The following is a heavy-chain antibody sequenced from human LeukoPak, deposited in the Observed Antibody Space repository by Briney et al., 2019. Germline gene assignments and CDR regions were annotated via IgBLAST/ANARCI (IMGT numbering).Heavy chain of an antibody. V-gene: IGHV3-30*18. CDR2: ISYDGSNK. CDR3: AKTPVGIAVAGQIDY. Sequence: GGSLRLSCAASGFTFSSYGMHWVRQAPGKGLEWVAVISYDGSNKYYADSVKGRFTISRDNSKNTLYLQMNILRAEDTAVYYCAKTPVGIAVAGQIDYWGQGTLVTVSS. D-gene: IGHD6-19*01. CDR1: GFTFSSYG. J-gene: IGHJ4*02.